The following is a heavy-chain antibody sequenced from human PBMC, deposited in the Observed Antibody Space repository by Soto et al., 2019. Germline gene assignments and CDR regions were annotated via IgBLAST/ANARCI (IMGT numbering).Heavy chain of an antibody. Sequence: SETLSLTCTVSGGSISSYYWSWIRQPPGKGLEWIGYIYYSGSTGSTNYNPSLKSRVTISVDTSKNQFSLKLTSVTAADTAVYYCARDKITGLIDYPGQATRVTVAS. J-gene: IGHJ4*02. CDR1: GGSISSYY. CDR3: ARDKITGLIDY. V-gene: IGHV4-59*12. CDR2: IYYSGSTGST. D-gene: IGHD2-8*02.